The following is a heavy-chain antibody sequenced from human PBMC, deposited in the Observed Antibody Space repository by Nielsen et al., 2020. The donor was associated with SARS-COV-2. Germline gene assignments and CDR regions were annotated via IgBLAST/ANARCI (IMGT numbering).Heavy chain of an antibody. J-gene: IGHJ6*02. D-gene: IGHD5-18*01. CDR2: INTHTGNP. CDR1: GYTFTNNY. Sequence: ASVKVSCKASGYTFTNNYMHWVRQAPGQGLEWMGWINTHTGNPTYAQGFTGRFVFSLDTSVTTAYLQISSLKAEDTAFYYCARGYSYGYEGLDVWGQGTTVTAFS. CDR3: ARGYSYGYEGLDV. V-gene: IGHV7-4-1*02.